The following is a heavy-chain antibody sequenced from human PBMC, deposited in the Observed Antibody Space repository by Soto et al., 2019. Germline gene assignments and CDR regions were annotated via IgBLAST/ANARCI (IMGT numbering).Heavy chain of an antibody. CDR3: AHRGGATVGLYYFDY. Sequence: SCPTLVNPTQTLTLTCTFSGFSLSTTGVGVSWIRQSPGKALEWLALIYWHDDKRYSPSLSSRLSITKDTSKNQVVLTMTDMDPVDTATYYCAHRGGATVGLYYFDYWGQGALVTVSS. D-gene: IGHD3-10*01. CDR2: IYWHDDK. CDR1: GFSLSTTGVG. J-gene: IGHJ4*02. V-gene: IGHV2-5*01.